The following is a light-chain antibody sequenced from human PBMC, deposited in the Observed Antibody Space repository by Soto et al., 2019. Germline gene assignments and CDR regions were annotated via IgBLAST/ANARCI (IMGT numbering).Light chain of an antibody. V-gene: IGKV1-9*01. CDR2: GAS. Sequence: DIQLTQSPSFLSASVGERVTITCRASQGISNHFAWFQQKPGKAPRLLIFGASTLLSGVPSRFSGSGSGTEFTLTISSLQPEDFATYFCQQFYSYPFTFGPGTNVHVK. CDR3: QQFYSYPFT. J-gene: IGKJ3*01. CDR1: QGISNH.